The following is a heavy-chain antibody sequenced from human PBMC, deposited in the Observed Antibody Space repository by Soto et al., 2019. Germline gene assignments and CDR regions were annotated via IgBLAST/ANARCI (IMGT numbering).Heavy chain of an antibody. V-gene: IGHV1-69*13. D-gene: IGHD5-12*01. CDR1: VGTFSSYA. CDR3: ARDHRDGYNYRGDAFDI. J-gene: IGHJ3*02. CDR2: IIPIFGTA. Sequence: ASVKVSCKASVGTFSSYAISWVRQAPGQGLEWMGGIIPIFGTANYAQKFQGRVTITADESTSTAYMELSSLRSEDTAVYYCARDHRDGYNYRGDAFDIWGQGTMVTVPS.